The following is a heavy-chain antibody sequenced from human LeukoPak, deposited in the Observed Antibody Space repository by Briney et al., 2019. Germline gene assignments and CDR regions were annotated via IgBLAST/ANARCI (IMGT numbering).Heavy chain of an antibody. V-gene: IGHV3-30*02. CDR2: LVYDGFYK. J-gene: IGHJ6*02. D-gene: IGHD3-10*01. CDR1: GFTFSNYG. CDR3: AKDLITMVRGSPMDV. Sequence: GGSLRLSCAASGFTFSNYGMHWVRQAPGKGLEWVALLVYDGFYKYYVDFVKGRFTISRDDSTNTLYLQLTSLRAEDTAVYYCAKDLITMVRGSPMDVWGRGTTVTVS.